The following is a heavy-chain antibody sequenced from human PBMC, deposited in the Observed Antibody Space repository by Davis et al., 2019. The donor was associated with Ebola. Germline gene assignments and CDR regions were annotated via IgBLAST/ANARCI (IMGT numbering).Heavy chain of an antibody. CDR1: ACSISSSSYY. J-gene: IGHJ5*02. Sequence: SETLSLTCTVSACSISSSSYYWGWTRQRPGKGLEWIGSIYYSGSTYYNPSLKSRVTISVDTSKNQFSLKLSSVTAADTAVYYCARLYYDFWFDPWGQGTLVTVSS. CDR2: IYYSGST. V-gene: IGHV4-39*01. CDR3: ARLYYDFWFDP. D-gene: IGHD3-3*01.